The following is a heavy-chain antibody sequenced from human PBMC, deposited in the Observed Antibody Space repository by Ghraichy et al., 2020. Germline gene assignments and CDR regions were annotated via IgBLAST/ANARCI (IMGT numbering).Heavy chain of an antibody. CDR3: AKDGRVTMISKSWFDP. D-gene: IGHD3-22*01. V-gene: IGHV3-23*01. J-gene: IGHJ5*02. Sequence: GESLNISCAASGFTFSSYAMSCVRQAPGKGLEWVSAISGSGGSTYYADSVKGRFTISRDNSKNMLYLQMNSLRAEDTAVYYCAKDGRVTMISKSWFDPSGYGTLVTVSS. CDR1: GFTFSSYA. CDR2: ISGSGGST.